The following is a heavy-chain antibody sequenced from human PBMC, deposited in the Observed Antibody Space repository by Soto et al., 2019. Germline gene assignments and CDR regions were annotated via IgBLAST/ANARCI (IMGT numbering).Heavy chain of an antibody. CDR3: ARDSVRDYLYYYYGMDV. J-gene: IGHJ6*02. CDR2: IGTSSSYI. CDR1: GFTFSSYT. V-gene: IGHV3-21*01. Sequence: EVQLVESGGGLGKPGGSLRLSCAASGFTFSSYTMNWVRQAPGRGLEWVSSIGTSSSYIYYADSVKGRFTISRDNAKNSLFLQMNSLRADDTAVYYCARDSVRDYLYYYYGMDVWGQGTTVTVSS. D-gene: IGHD4-17*01.